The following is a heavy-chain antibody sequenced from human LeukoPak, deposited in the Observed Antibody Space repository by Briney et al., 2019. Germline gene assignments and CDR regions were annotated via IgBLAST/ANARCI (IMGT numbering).Heavy chain of an antibody. V-gene: IGHV3-7*01. D-gene: IGHD6-19*01. J-gene: IGHJ6*02. Sequence: GGSLRLSCAASGFTFSSYWMSWVRQASGKGLEWVANIKQDGSEKYYVDSVKGRFTISRDNAKNSLYLQMNSLRAEDTAVYYCARDSRYSSGWYFSTHHYYGMDVWGQGTTVTVSS. CDR2: IKQDGSEK. CDR1: GFTFSSYW. CDR3: ARDSRYSSGWYFSTHHYYGMDV.